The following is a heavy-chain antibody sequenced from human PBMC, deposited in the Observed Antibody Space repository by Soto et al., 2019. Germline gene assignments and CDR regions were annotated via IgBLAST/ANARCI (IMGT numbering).Heavy chain of an antibody. CDR3: ARDITIFGVVSGYYGMDV. J-gene: IGHJ6*02. Sequence: GGSLRLSCAASGFTFSSYAMHWVRQAPGKGLEWVAVISYDGSNKYYADSVKGRFTISRDNSKNTLYLQMNSLRAEDTAVYYSARDITIFGVVSGYYGMDVWGQGTTVTVSS. CDR1: GFTFSSYA. V-gene: IGHV3-30-3*01. CDR2: ISYDGSNK. D-gene: IGHD3-3*01.